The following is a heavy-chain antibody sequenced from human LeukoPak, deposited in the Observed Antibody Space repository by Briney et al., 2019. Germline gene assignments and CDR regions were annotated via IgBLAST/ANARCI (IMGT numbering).Heavy chain of an antibody. Sequence: SGTLCLTCSVSGGSLTGSSYYWGWIRQRPGEGLGWIGSVYFSGRTYYNPSLKSGATISVDTSTKQFSLKLSAVTAADTGVYSCESHYYDTTGYYYFDYWGQGTLVTVSS. CDR3: ESHYYDTTGYYYFDY. D-gene: IGHD3-22*01. J-gene: IGHJ4*02. CDR2: VYFSGRT. V-gene: IGHV4-39*01. CDR1: GGSLTGSSYY.